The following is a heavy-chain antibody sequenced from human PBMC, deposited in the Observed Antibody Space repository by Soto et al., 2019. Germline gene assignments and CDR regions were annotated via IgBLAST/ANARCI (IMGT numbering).Heavy chain of an antibody. Sequence: QVQLQESGPGLVKPSETLSLTCTVSGGSISSYYWSWIRQPPGKGLVWIGYIYYSGSTNYNPSLKRRVTISVDTSKNQFSLKLNSVTAADTAVYYCARRYGGTFDYWGQGTLVTVSS. V-gene: IGHV4-59*08. CDR1: GGSISSYY. J-gene: IGHJ4*02. CDR2: IYYSGST. CDR3: ARRYGGTFDY. D-gene: IGHD2-15*01.